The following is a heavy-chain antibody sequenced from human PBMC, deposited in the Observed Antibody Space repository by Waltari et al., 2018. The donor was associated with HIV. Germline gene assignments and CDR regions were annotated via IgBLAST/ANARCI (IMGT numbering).Heavy chain of an antibody. CDR2: IYSNGNA. CDR1: GFDVRTKY. Sequence: RLSCVVSGFDVRTKYISWVRQASGKGLEWVAVIYSNGNAHDLQSEKGRFIIFRGNSKTKLYLQMNSLGSNDTAVYYCARMHRYYVSEQSRYFYFGVDVWGQGTTVTV. CDR3: ARMHRYYVSEQSRYFYFGVDV. J-gene: IGHJ6*02. V-gene: IGHV3-53*01. D-gene: IGHD3-10*01.